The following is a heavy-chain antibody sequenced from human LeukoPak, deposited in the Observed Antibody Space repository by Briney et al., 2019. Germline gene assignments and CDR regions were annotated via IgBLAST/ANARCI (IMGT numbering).Heavy chain of an antibody. CDR1: GGSFSGYY. J-gene: IGHJ6*02. CDR3: ARGSVVTAIRQGMDV. V-gene: IGHV4-34*01. D-gene: IGHD2-21*02. CDR2: INHSGST. Sequence: PSETLSLTCAVYGGSFSGYYWSWIRQPPGKGLEWIGEINHSGSTNYNPSLKSRVTISVDTSKNQFSLKLSSATAADTAVYYCARGSVVTAIRQGMDVWGQGTTVTVSS.